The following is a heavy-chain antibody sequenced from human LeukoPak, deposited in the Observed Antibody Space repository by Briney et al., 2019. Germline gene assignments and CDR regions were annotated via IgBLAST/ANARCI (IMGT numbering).Heavy chain of an antibody. D-gene: IGHD2/OR15-2a*01. V-gene: IGHV4-39*07. CDR3: ARENIVTPPDY. CDR2: IYYSGST. Sequence: SETLSLTCTVSGGSISNSSYYWGWIRQPPGKGLEWIGSIYYSGSTNYNPSLKSRVTISVDTSKNQFSLKLSSVTAADTAVYYCARENIVTPPDYWGQGTLVTVSS. CDR1: GGSISNSSYY. J-gene: IGHJ4*02.